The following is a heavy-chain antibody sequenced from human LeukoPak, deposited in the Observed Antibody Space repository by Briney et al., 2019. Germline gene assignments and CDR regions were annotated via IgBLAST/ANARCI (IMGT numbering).Heavy chain of an antibody. CDR2: ISRDGGTI. V-gene: IGHV3-48*01. CDR1: GFTYSSYS. J-gene: IGHJ4*02. Sequence: GGSLRPSCAAAGFTYSSYSMSWVRQAPGKLLEWVSFISRDGGTIDYAESVRGRFTISRDKAKNSLYMQMSRLRGEDTAVYYCARKAITVTTFDSWGQGTLVPVSS. D-gene: IGHD4-17*01. CDR3: ARKAITVTTFDS.